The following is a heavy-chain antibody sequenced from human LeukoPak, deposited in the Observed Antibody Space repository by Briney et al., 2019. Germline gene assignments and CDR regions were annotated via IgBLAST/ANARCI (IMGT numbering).Heavy chain of an antibody. Sequence: GGSLRLSCAASGFTFSSYWISWVRQAPGKGLERVANIKQDGSEKYYVDSVKGRFTISRDNAKNSLYLQMNSLRAEDTAVYYCARMSGYCSRTSCYTPPFDYWGQGTLVTVCS. CDR1: GFTFSSYW. CDR2: IKQDGSEK. J-gene: IGHJ4*02. CDR3: ARMSGYCSRTSCYTPPFDY. D-gene: IGHD2-2*02. V-gene: IGHV3-7*01.